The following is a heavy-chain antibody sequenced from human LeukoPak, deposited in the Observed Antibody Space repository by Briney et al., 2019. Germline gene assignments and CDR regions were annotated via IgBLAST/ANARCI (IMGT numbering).Heavy chain of an antibody. V-gene: IGHV3-23*01. CDR1: GFTVSSNF. D-gene: IGHD3-10*01. CDR3: AKDLRPRAPLWYFEY. CDR2: ITNSGDST. J-gene: IGHJ4*02. Sequence: PGGSLRLSCAASGFTVSSNFMSWVRQAPGKGLEWVSTITNSGDSTYYADSVKGRFTISRDNSKNTLNLQMNSLRVEDTAVYYCAKDLRPRAPLWYFEYWGQGTLVTVSS.